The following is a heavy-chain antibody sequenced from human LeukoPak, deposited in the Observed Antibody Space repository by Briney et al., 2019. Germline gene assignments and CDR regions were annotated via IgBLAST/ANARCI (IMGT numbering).Heavy chain of an antibody. J-gene: IGHJ4*02. CDR3: ATRTYSGYVLFDY. CDR1: GFTFSSYG. CDR2: IRYDGSNK. D-gene: IGHD5-12*01. Sequence: PGGSLRLSCAASGFTFSSYGMHWVRQAPGKGLEWVAFIRYDGSNKYYADSVKGRFTISRDNSKNTLYLQMNSLRAEDTAVYYCATRTYSGYVLFDYWGQGTLVTVSS. V-gene: IGHV3-30*02.